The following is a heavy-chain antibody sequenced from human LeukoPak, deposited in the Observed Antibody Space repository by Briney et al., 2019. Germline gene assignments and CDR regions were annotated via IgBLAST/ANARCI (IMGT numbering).Heavy chain of an antibody. CDR2: IDPNSGGT. J-gene: IGHJ4*02. V-gene: IGHV1-2*02. D-gene: IGHD3/OR15-3a*01. CDR3: ARDREGLAYFDY. CDR1: GYTFTGKF. Sequence: GASVKVSRKASGYTFTGKFIHWVRQAPGQGLEWMGWIDPNSGGTDYAQKFRGRVTMTRDTSTSTAYMDLSSLISDDTAVYYCARDREGLAYFDYWGQGTLVTVSS.